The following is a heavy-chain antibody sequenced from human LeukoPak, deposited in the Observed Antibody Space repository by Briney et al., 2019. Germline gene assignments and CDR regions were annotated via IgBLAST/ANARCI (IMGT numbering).Heavy chain of an antibody. CDR2: ISAYNGNT. V-gene: IGHV1-18*01. Sequence: SVKVSCKASGYTFTSYGISWVRQAPGQGLEWMGWISAYNGNTNYAQKLQGRVTMTTDTSTSTAYMELRSLRSDDTAMYYCARDSALLNNGDWYGGSDYWGQGTLVTVSS. CDR3: ARDSALLNNGDWYGGSDY. CDR1: GYTFTSYG. D-gene: IGHD4-17*01. J-gene: IGHJ4*02.